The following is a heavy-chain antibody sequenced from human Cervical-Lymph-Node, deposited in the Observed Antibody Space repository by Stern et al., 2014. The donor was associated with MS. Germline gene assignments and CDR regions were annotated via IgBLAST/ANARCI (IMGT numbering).Heavy chain of an antibody. V-gene: IGHV1-46*01. J-gene: IGHJ6*02. CDR2: INPSGGSP. CDR3: AREVAGHRLGMLDV. Sequence: QAQLVQSGAEVKTPGASVKLSCKASGYPFTSSYMHWARQAPGQGLEWMGIINPSGGSPTYAQKFQGRVTMTRDTSTSTVYMELSSLRSEDTAVYYCAREVAGHRLGMLDVWGQGTSVTVSS. D-gene: IGHD6-19*01. CDR1: GYPFTSSY.